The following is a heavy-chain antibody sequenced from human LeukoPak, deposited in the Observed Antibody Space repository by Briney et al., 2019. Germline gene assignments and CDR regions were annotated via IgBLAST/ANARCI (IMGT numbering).Heavy chain of an antibody. D-gene: IGHD1-26*01. CDR1: GYTLTELS. Sequence: ASVKVSCKVSGYTLTELSMHWVRQAPGKGLEWMGGFDPEDGETNYTQKFQGRVTMTEDTSTDTAYMELSSLRSEDTAVYYCATGQSGSYYVAWAYWGQGTLVTVSS. CDR3: ATGQSGSYYVAWAY. CDR2: FDPEDGET. J-gene: IGHJ4*02. V-gene: IGHV1-24*01.